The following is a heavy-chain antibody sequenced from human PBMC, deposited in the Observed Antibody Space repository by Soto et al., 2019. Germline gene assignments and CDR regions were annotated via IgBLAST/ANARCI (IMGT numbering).Heavy chain of an antibody. V-gene: IGHV3-23*01. CDR3: AKSLWGLPRYWYVEL. J-gene: IGHJ2*01. CDR2: ISGSGGST. D-gene: IGHD1-26*01. Sequence: EVQLLESGGGLVQPGGSLRLSCAASGFTFSSYAMSWVSQAPGKGLEWVSAISGSGGSTYYADSVKGRFTISRDNSKNAQYLQMSSGRSDDTAVYCWAKSLWGLPRYWYVELWGRGTLATVSS. CDR1: GFTFSSYA.